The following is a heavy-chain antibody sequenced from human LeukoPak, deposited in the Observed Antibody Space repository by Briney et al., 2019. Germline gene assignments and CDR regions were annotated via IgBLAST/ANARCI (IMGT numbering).Heavy chain of an antibody. CDR2: ISHSGSI. CDR3: ARGRGGRAYGSGSYRNYYYGMDV. J-gene: IGHJ6*02. V-gene: IGHV4-34*01. Sequence: KASETLSLTCAVYGGSFSGYYWSWIRQPPGKGLEWIGEISHSGSINYNPSLKSRVTISVDTSKNQFSLNLSSVTAADTAVYYCARGRGGRAYGSGSYRNYYYGMDVWGQGTTVTVSS. D-gene: IGHD3-10*01. CDR1: GGSFSGYY.